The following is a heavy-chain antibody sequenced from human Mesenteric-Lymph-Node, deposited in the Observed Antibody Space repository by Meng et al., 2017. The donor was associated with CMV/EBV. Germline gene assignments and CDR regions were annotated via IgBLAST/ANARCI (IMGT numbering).Heavy chain of an antibody. CDR1: GFTFSSYS. D-gene: IGHD6-19*01. J-gene: IGHJ4*02. CDR2: ISGSGGST. Sequence: GGSLRLSCAASGFTFSSYSMNWVRQAPGKGLEWVSGISGSGGSTFYADSVKGRFTISRDNSKNTVYLQMNSLRAEDTAIYYCATHRAGYFDNWGQGTLVTVSS. V-gene: IGHV3-23*01. CDR3: ATHRAGYFDN.